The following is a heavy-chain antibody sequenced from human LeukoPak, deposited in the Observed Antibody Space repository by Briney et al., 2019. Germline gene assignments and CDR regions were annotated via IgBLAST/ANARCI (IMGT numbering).Heavy chain of an antibody. V-gene: IGHV1-58*01. D-gene: IGHD5-24*01. J-gene: IGHJ4*02. Sequence: GTSVKVSCKASGFTFTSSAVQWVRQARGQRLEWIGWIVVGSGNTNYAQKFQERVTITRDMSTSTAYMELSSLRSEDTAVYYCAADIEMATISIDYWGQGTLVTVSP. CDR2: IVVGSGNT. CDR3: AADIEMATISIDY. CDR1: GFTFTSSA.